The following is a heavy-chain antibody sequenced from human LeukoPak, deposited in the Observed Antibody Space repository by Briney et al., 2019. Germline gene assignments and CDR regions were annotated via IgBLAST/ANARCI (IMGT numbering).Heavy chain of an antibody. CDR1: GGSITTHANY. CDR3: ARRSGVWYFDY. D-gene: IGHD3-3*01. CDR2: VHYTGNT. Sequence: PSQTLSLTCTVSGGSITTHANYSAWIRQPPGRGLEWIGGVHYTGNTYSNTSLKSRVTMSVDTSKNQFSLNLSSVTAADTAVYYCARRSGVWYFDYWGRGILVTVSP. V-gene: IGHV4-39*01. J-gene: IGHJ4*02.